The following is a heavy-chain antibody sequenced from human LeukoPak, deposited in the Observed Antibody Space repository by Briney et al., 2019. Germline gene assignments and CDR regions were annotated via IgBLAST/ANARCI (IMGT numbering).Heavy chain of an antibody. J-gene: IGHJ6*03. Sequence: GASVKVSCKASGYTFTGYYMHWVRQAPGQGLEWMGWINPNSGGTNYAQKFQGRATMTRDTSISTAYMELSRLRSDDTAVYYCASVSREGYYYYYYMDVWGKGTMVTVSS. CDR1: GYTFTGYY. D-gene: IGHD1-26*01. CDR2: INPNSGGT. CDR3: ASVSREGYYYYYYMDV. V-gene: IGHV1-2*02.